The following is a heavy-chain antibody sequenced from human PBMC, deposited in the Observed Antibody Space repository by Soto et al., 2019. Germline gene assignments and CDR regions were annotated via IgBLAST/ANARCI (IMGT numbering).Heavy chain of an antibody. CDR1: GFTFSSYW. V-gene: IGHV3-74*01. J-gene: IGHJ6*02. CDR2: INSDGSST. D-gene: IGHD3-10*01. CDR3: ARESNWEFYYYYGMDV. Sequence: GGSLRLSCAASGFTFSSYWMHWVRQAPWKGLVWVSRINSDGSSTRYADSVKGRFTISRDNAKNTLYLQMNSLRAEDTAVYYCARESNWEFYYYYGMDVWGQGTTVTVSS.